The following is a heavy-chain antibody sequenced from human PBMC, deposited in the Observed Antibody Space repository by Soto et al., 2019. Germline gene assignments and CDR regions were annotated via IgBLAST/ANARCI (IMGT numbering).Heavy chain of an antibody. D-gene: IGHD6-13*01. CDR2: INHSGST. V-gene: IGHV4-34*01. Sequence: PSETLSLTCAVYGGSFSGYYWSWIRQPPGKGLEWIGEINHSGSTNYNPSLKSRVTISVDTSKNQFSLKLSSVTAADTAVYYCARLPRWGIAAAGTGMDVWGQGTTVTVSS. J-gene: IGHJ6*02. CDR3: ARLPRWGIAAAGTGMDV. CDR1: GGSFSGYY.